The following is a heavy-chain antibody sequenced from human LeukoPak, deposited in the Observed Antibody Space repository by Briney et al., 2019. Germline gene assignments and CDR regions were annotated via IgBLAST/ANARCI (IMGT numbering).Heavy chain of an antibody. CDR3: ARAGSDYGDYAPFDY. CDR2: ISYDGSNE. J-gene: IGHJ4*02. D-gene: IGHD4-17*01. CDR1: GFTFSSYA. V-gene: IGHV3-30-3*01. Sequence: GGSLRLSCAASGFTFSSYAMHWVRQAPGKGLEWVAVISYDGSNEYYADSVKGRFTISRDNSKNTLYLQMNRLRAEDTPVYSCARAGSDYGDYAPFDYWGQGTLVTVSS.